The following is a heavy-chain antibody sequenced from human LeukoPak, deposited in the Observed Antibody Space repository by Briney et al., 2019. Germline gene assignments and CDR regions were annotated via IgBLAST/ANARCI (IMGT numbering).Heavy chain of an antibody. D-gene: IGHD2-15*01. Sequence: SSQTLSLTCTVSGGSISSGGYYWSWIRQHPGKGLEWIGYIYYSGSTYYNPSLKSRVTISVDTSKNQFSLKLSSVTAADTAVYYCARWCSGGSCYDAFDIWGQGTMVTVSS. J-gene: IGHJ3*02. CDR2: IYYSGST. CDR3: ARWCSGGSCYDAFDI. V-gene: IGHV4-31*03. CDR1: GGSISSGGYY.